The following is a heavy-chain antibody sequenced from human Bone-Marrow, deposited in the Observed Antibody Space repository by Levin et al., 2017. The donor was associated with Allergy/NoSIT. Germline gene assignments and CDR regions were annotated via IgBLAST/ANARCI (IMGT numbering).Heavy chain of an antibody. CDR3: ATRRGPTSDDDLVYLHSMDV. D-gene: IGHD1-26*01. Sequence: ASVKVSCKVTGYTLTELPMHWVRQAPGNGLEWMGTFDPEDAETISAEKFQGRVTMTEDTSTDTAYMELSSLRPEDTAVYYCATRRGPTSDDDLVYLHSMDVWGQGTTVTVSS. V-gene: IGHV1-24*01. CDR2: FDPEDAET. CDR1: GYTLTELP. J-gene: IGHJ6*02.